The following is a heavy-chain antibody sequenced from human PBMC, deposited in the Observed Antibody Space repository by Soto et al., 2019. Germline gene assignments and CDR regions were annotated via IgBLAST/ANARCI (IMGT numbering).Heavy chain of an antibody. CDR3: ARDLPYVDYYDSSGYLDY. Sequence: GGSLRLSCAASGFTFSSYSMNWVRQAPGKGLEWVSSISSSSSYIYYADSVKGRFTISRDNAKNSLYLQMNSLRAEDTAVYYCARDLPYVDYYDSSGYLDYWGQGTLVTVSS. V-gene: IGHV3-21*01. CDR1: GFTFSSYS. D-gene: IGHD3-22*01. J-gene: IGHJ4*02. CDR2: ISSSSSYI.